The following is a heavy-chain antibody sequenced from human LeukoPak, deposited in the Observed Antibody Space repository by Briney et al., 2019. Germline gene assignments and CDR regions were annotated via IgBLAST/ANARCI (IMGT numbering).Heavy chain of an antibody. Sequence: PSQTLSLTCTVSGGSTSSGDYFWSWIRQPPGKGLERIGYIYYSGTTYYNPSLKSRVTISVDTSKNQFSLNLSSVTAADTAVYFCARETMAGHFDYWGQGTLVTVS. V-gene: IGHV4-30-4*01. J-gene: IGHJ4*02. CDR2: IYYSGTT. CDR1: GGSTSSGDYF. D-gene: IGHD6-19*01. CDR3: ARETMAGHFDY.